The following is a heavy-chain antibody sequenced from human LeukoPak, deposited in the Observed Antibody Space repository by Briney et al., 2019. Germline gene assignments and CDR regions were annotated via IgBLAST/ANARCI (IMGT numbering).Heavy chain of an antibody. D-gene: IGHD3-9*01. J-gene: IGHJ4*02. V-gene: IGHV3-30*03. CDR2: ISYDGSNK. Sequence: GGSLRLSCAASGFTFSSYGMHWVRQAPGKGLEWVAVISYDGSNKYYADSVKGRFTISRDNSKNTLYLQMNSLRAEDTAVYYCARGGRYFDWFHIDYWGQGTLVTVSS. CDR1: GFTFSSYG. CDR3: ARGGRYFDWFHIDY.